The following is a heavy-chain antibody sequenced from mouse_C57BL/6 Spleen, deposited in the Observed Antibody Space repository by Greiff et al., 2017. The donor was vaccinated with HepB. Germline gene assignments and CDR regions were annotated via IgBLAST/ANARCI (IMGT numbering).Heavy chain of an antibody. V-gene: IGHV1-80*01. J-gene: IGHJ4*01. CDR2: IYPGDGDT. D-gene: IGHD1-1*01. Sequence: QVQLQQSGAELVKPGASVKISCKASGYAFSSYWMNWVKQRPGKGLEWIGQIYPGDGDTNYNGKFKGKATLTADKSSSTAYMQLSSLTSEDSAVYFCARDYGSSHYYAMDYWGQGTAVTVSS. CDR1: GYAFSSYW. CDR3: ARDYGSSHYYAMDY.